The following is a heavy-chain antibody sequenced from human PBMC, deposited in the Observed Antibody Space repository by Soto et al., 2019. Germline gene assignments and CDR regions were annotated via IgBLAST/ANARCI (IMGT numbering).Heavy chain of an antibody. CDR3: QRSVGGGIAAAGTPDRTTQFHY. CDR1: GGSISSGGYY. J-gene: IGHJ4*02. D-gene: IGHD6-13*01. V-gene: IGHV4-31*03. Sequence: PSETLSLTCTVSGGSISSGGYYWSWIRQHPGKGLEWIGYIYYSGSTYYNPSLKSRVTISVDTSKNQFSLKLSSVTAGDTDVYYCQRSVGGGIAAAGTPDRTTQFHYCGQGPLVTVSS. CDR2: IYYSGST.